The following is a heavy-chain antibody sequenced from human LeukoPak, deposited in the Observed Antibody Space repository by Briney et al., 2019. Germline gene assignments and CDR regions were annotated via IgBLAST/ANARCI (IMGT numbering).Heavy chain of an antibody. D-gene: IGHD6-6*01. Sequence: SVKVSCKASGGTFSSYAISWVRQAPGQGLEWMGGIIPIFGTANYAQKFQGRVTITADKSTSTAYMELSSLRSEDTAVYYCARASIRGYSSSSSDYWGQGTLVTVSS. J-gene: IGHJ4*02. V-gene: IGHV1-69*06. CDR3: ARASIRGYSSSSSDY. CDR1: GGTFSSYA. CDR2: IIPIFGTA.